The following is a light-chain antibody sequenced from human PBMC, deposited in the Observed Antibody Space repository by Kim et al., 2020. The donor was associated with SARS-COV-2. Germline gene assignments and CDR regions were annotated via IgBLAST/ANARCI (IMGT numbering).Light chain of an antibody. Sequence: SSELTQDPAVSVALGQTVRITCQGDSLRSYYASWYQQKPGQAPVLVIYGKNNRPSGIPDRFSGSSSGNTASLTITGAQAEDEADYYCNSRDSSGNLYVFGTGTNVTV. J-gene: IGLJ1*01. CDR3: NSRDSSGNLYV. CDR1: SLRSYY. V-gene: IGLV3-19*01. CDR2: GKN.